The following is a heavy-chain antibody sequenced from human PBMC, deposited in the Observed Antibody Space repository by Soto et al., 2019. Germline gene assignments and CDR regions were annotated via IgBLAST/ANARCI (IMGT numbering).Heavy chain of an antibody. CDR1: GYSFSSHA. V-gene: IGHV1-69*06. J-gene: IGHJ4*02. CDR3: ARGGALSTSWYWGDGLDS. Sequence: QVQLEQSGSEVQKSGSSVKVSCKASGYSFSSHAITWVRQAPGQGLEWMGGIIPVFGTPTYAQKFQGRLTIYADKSTNTSSLELRSLRSEDTAVYYCARGGALSTSWYWGDGLDSWGQGTQVTVSS. CDR2: IIPVFGTP. D-gene: IGHD6-13*01.